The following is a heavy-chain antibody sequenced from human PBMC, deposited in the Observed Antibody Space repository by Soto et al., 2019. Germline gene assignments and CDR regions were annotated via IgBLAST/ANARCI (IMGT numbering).Heavy chain of an antibody. D-gene: IGHD4-17*01. CDR3: ARDNGDYYFDY. J-gene: IGHJ4*02. CDR1: GYTFTSYG. CDR2: ISAYNGNT. Sequence: GASVKVSCKASGYTFTSYGISWVRQAPGQGLEWMGWISAYNGNTNYAQKFQGRVTITADKSTSTAYMELSSLRSEDTAVYYCARDNGDYYFDYWGQGTLVTVSS. V-gene: IGHV1-18*01.